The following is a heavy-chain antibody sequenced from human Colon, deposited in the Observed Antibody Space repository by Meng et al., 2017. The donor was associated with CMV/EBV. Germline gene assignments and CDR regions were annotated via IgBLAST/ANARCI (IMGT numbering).Heavy chain of an antibody. CDR1: GESFSGYY. V-gene: IGHV4-34*01. CDR3: ARATKSSCWEVLDY. CDR2: SYYTGST. Sequence: QGQLQQLGAGLLKPLETLYLTCAVYGESFSGYYWTWIRQPPGRGLEWIGESYYTGSTNYSPSLKSRVTISLDTSKNQFSLKLNSVTAADTAVYYCARATKSSCWEVLDYWGHGTLVTVSS. J-gene: IGHJ4*01. D-gene: IGHD2-2*01.